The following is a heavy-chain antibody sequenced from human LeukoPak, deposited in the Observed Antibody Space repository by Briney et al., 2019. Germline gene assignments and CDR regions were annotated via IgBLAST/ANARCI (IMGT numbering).Heavy chain of an antibody. Sequence: ASVKVSCKASGYTFTSYGITWVRQAPGQGLEWMGWISAYNGNTNYAQKFQGRVTITADESTSTAYMELSSLRSEDTAVYYCIVGATSFDYWGQGTLVTVSS. D-gene: IGHD1-26*01. CDR2: ISAYNGNT. CDR1: GYTFTSYG. V-gene: IGHV1-18*04. CDR3: IVGATSFDY. J-gene: IGHJ4*02.